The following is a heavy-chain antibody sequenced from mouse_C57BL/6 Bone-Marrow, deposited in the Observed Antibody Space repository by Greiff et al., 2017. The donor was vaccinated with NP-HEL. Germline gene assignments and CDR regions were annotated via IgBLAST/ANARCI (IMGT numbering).Heavy chain of an antibody. CDR1: GFTFSDYG. Sequence: EVNVVESGGGLVKPGGSLKLSCAASGFTFSDYGMHWVRQAPEKGLEWVAYISSGSSTIYYADTVKGRFTISRDNAKNTLFLQMTSLRSEDTAMYYCARSITTVPHFDYWGQGTTLTVSS. V-gene: IGHV5-17*01. CDR2: ISSGSSTI. D-gene: IGHD1-1*01. J-gene: IGHJ2*01. CDR3: ARSITTVPHFDY.